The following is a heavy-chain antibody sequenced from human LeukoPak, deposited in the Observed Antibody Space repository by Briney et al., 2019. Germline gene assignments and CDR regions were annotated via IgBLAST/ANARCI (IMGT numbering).Heavy chain of an antibody. CDR1: GYTFTSNY. D-gene: IGHD3-10*01. CDR2: ISPSGGST. V-gene: IGHV1-46*01. CDR3: ARDYYYGSTNWFDP. J-gene: IGHJ5*02. Sequence: ASVKVSCKAFGYTFTSNYMHWVRQAPGQGPEWMGVISPSGGSTTYAQKFQGRVTLTRDMSTSTDYLELSSLRSEDTAVYYCARDYYYGSTNWFDPWGQGTLVTVSS.